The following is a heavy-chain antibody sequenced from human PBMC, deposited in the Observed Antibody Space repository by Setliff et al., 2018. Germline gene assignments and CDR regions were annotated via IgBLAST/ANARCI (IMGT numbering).Heavy chain of an antibody. J-gene: IGHJ4*02. D-gene: IGHD3-16*02. V-gene: IGHV1-18*03. CDR1: GYTFSSYA. CDR2: ISVYSGNT. CDR3: AREPYDYIWGSYRSPYFDH. Sequence: ASVKVSCKASGYTFSSYAISWVRQAPGQGLEWLGWISVYSGNTDYAQNFQGRVTMTADTSTSTAFMHLSSLKSDDMAVYYCAREPYDYIWGSYRSPYFDHGGQGALVTVSS.